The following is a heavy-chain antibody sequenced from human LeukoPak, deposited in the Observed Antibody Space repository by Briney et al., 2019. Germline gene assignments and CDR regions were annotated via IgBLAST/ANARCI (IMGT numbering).Heavy chain of an antibody. Sequence: HSETLSLTRAVYGGSFSGYYWSWIPQPPGKGLEWMRELNHSGSTKYNPYPTSRVTISVDTSNNQFSLKLSSVTAADTAVYYFAGSLREVRSWWVVPATNVFDMWGQGTMVTVSS. CDR1: GGSFSGYY. CDR3: AGSLREVRSWWVVPATNVFDM. D-gene: IGHD2-2*01. V-gene: IGHV4-34*01. J-gene: IGHJ3*02. CDR2: LNHSGST.